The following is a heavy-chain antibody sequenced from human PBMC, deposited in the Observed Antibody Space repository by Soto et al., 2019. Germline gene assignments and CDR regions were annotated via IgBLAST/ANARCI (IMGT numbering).Heavy chain of an antibody. CDR2: IVVGSGST. Sequence: SVKVSCKASGFTFTSSAVQWVRQARGQRLEWIGWIVVGSGSTNYAQKFQERVTITRDMSTSTAYMELGSLRSEDTAVYYCAAGRAPYYYYYGMDVWGQGTTVTVSS. CDR1: GFTFTSSA. J-gene: IGHJ6*02. CDR3: AAGRAPYYYYYGMDV. V-gene: IGHV1-58*01.